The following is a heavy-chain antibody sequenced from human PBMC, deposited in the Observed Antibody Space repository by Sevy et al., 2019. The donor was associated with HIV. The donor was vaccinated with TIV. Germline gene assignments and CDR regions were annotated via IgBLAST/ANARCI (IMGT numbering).Heavy chain of an antibody. CDR1: GFTFSSYG. J-gene: IGHJ4*02. CDR3: ARAYMVRGVMADY. Sequence: GESLKISCAASGFTFSSYGMHWVRQAPGKGLEWVAVIWYDGSNKYYADSVKGRFTISRDNSKNTLYLQMNSLRAEDTAVYYCARAYMVRGVMADYWGQGTLVTVSS. V-gene: IGHV3-33*01. D-gene: IGHD3-10*01. CDR2: IWYDGSNK.